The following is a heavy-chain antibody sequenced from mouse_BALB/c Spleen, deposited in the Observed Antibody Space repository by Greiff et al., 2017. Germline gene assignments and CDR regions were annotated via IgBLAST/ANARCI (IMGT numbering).Heavy chain of an antibody. CDR1: GYSFTGYY. CDR2: INPYNGAT. Sequence: VQLQQSRPELVKPGASVKISCKASGYSFTGYYMHWVKQSHVKSLEWIGRINPYNGATSYNQNFKDKASLTVDKSSSTAYMELHSLTSEDSAVYYCARVVEGRYYAMDYWGQGTSVTVSS. D-gene: IGHD1-1*02. J-gene: IGHJ4*01. CDR3: ARVVEGRYYAMDY. V-gene: IGHV1-31*01.